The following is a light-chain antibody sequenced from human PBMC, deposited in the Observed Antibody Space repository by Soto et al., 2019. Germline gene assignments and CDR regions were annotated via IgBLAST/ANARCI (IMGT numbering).Light chain of an antibody. CDR2: GAS. J-gene: IGKJ1*01. Sequence: EIVMTQSPATLSVSPGERATLSCRASKSVSSNLAWYRQKPGQAPRLLIYGASTRATGIPARFSGSGSGTGFTLTISSRQSEDFAVYYCQQYNNWPPWTFGQGTKVEIK. CDR1: KSVSSN. CDR3: QQYNNWPPWT. V-gene: IGKV3-15*01.